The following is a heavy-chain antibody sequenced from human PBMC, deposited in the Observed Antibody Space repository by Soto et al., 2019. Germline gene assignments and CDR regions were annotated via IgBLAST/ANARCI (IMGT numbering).Heavy chain of an antibody. CDR1: GDSISTVDYF. V-gene: IGHV4-30-4*01. D-gene: IGHD2-15*01. Sequence: SETLSLTCSVSGDSISTVDYFWAWIRQPPGQALEYIGYIYKSATTYYNPSFESRVAISLDTSKSQFSLNVTSVTAADTAVYFCARGRYCLTGRCFPNWFDSWGQGILVTVSS. CDR2: IYKSATT. J-gene: IGHJ5*01. CDR3: ARGRYCLTGRCFPNWFDS.